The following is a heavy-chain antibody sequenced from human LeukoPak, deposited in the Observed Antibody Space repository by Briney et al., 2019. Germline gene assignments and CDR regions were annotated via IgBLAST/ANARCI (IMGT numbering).Heavy chain of an antibody. Sequence: GGSLRLSCAASGFTFSNYNMNWVRQAPGKGLEWVSYISSGGGATHYADSVKGRFTISRDNAKNSLYLQMNSLRDEDTAVYYCASRDYFDYWGQGTLVTVSS. CDR2: ISSGGGAT. V-gene: IGHV3-48*02. CDR3: ASRDYFDY. J-gene: IGHJ4*02. CDR1: GFTFSNYN.